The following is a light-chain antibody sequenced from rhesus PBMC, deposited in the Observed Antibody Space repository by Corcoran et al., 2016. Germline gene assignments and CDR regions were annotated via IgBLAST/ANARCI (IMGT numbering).Light chain of an antibody. CDR3: QKCSSRPLT. J-gene: IGKJ4*01. CDR1: QGMSSW. Sequence: DIQMTQSPSSLSASVGDTVTITCRASQGMSSWLAWYQQKPGKAPRLMIYKVSSLQSGVPSRFSGSGSGTDFHLTIISLQSEDFATDYCQKCSSRPLTFGGGTKVEIK. V-gene: IGKV1-22*01. CDR2: KVS.